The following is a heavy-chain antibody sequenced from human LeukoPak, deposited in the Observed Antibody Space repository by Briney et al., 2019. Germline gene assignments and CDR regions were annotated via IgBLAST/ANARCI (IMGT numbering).Heavy chain of an antibody. D-gene: IGHD6-13*01. V-gene: IGHV4-38-2*01. CDR3: ARGGSGSSWYDY. CDR2: IYHSGST. J-gene: IGHJ4*02. Sequence: SETLSLTCAVSGYSISSGYYWGWIRQPPGKGLEWIGSIYHSGSTYYNPSLKSRVTISVDTSKNQFSLKLSSVTAADTAVYYCARGGSGSSWYDYWGQGTLVTVSS. CDR1: GYSISSGYY.